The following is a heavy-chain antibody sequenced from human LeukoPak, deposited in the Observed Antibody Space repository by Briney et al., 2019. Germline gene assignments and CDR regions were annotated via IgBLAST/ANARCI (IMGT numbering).Heavy chain of an antibody. J-gene: IGHJ3*02. CDR2: ISSGGGLT. CDR1: GFTLSSYE. V-gene: IGHV3-48*03. Sequence: PGGSLRLSCAASGFTLSSYEMTWDRQAPGTGLEWVSYISSGGGLTFYADSVKGRFTISRDTAKNSLYLQMNNLGGEDTALYYCARDISSSTRAFDIWGQGTMVTVSS. CDR3: ARDISSSTRAFDI. D-gene: IGHD2-15*01.